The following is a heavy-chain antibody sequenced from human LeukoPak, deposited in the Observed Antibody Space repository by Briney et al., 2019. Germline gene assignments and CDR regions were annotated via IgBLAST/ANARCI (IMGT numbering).Heavy chain of an antibody. D-gene: IGHD6-19*01. Sequence: SETLSLTCTVSGGSISSSSYYWGWIRQPPGKGLEWIGSIYYSGSTYYNPSLKSRVTISVDTSKNQFSLKLSSVTAADTAVYYCARVNGYSSGTPGDYWGQGTLVTVSS. CDR2: IYYSGST. J-gene: IGHJ4*02. V-gene: IGHV4-39*07. CDR1: GGSISSSSYY. CDR3: ARVNGYSSGTPGDY.